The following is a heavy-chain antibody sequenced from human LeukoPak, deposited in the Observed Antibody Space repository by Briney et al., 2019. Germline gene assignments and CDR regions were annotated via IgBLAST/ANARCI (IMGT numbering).Heavy chain of an antibody. CDR2: IYYSGST. CDR1: GGSISYYY. Sequence: SETLSLTCTVSGGSISYYYWSWIRQPPGKGLEWIGYIYYSGSTNYNPSLKSRVTISVDTSKNQFSLKLSSVTAADTAVYYCARDLTMVRGAEGPIWGQGTMVTVS. D-gene: IGHD3-10*01. V-gene: IGHV4-59*01. J-gene: IGHJ3*02. CDR3: ARDLTMVRGAEGPI.